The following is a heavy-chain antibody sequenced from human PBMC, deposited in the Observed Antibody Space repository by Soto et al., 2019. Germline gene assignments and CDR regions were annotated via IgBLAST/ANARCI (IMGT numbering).Heavy chain of an antibody. Sequence: QVHLVESGGGVVQPARSLRLSCAVSGFTFNIYGMYWVRQAPGNGREWVAVISDDGRDKYYAASVKGRFAISRYNYKTTLYLQMNSLTVEDRAIHYCGKDETHACDIWGQGTMVTVSS. CDR1: GFTFNIYG. CDR3: GKDETHACDI. J-gene: IGHJ3*02. CDR2: ISDDGRDK. V-gene: IGHV3-30*18.